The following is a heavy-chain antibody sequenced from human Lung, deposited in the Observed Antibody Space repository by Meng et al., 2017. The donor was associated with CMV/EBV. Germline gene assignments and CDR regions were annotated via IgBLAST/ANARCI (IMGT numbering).Heavy chain of an antibody. D-gene: IGHD6-6*01. CDR1: GFTSSTYA. V-gene: IGHV3-23*01. CDR3: ARDHYRSASYLGYYAMDV. J-gene: IGHJ6*02. CDR2: IRGSGGTT. Sequence: GESLKISCTLSGFTSSTYAMRWVRQAPGKGLEWVSVIRGSGGTTIYADSVKGRFTISRDNYMNSLILQMNSLRADDAAVYYCARDHYRSASYLGYYAMDVWGQGTXVTVSS.